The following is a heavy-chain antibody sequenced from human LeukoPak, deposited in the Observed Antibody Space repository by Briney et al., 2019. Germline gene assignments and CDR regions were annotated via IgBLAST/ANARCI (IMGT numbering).Heavy chain of an antibody. CDR3: ARDTLNGPFVISLDF. CDR1: GGSISPYY. CDR2: ISSDGRVG. J-gene: IGHJ4*02. V-gene: IGHV3-11*04. Sequence: LSLTCTVSGGSISPYYWTWIRQPPGKGLEWVSHISSDGRVGTYLDSVRGRFTMSRDNAKNFLFLQMNGLRAEDTAAYYCARDTLNGPFVISLDFWGQGALVTVSS. D-gene: IGHD3-9*01.